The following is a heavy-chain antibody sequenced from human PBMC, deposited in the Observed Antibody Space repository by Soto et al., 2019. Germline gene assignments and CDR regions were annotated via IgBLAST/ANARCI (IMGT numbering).Heavy chain of an antibody. V-gene: IGHV3-21*06. D-gene: IGHD2-2*02. CDR2: ISAYSSPI. Sequence: EVQLVESGGGLDKPGGSLRLSCVDSGFTFPSYSMNWVRQAPGKGLEWVSSISAYSSPIFYADSVKGRFTISRDNAKNSLDLQMNSLRAGDTAEYYCVRGGRGYTRDEVFEIWGQGTMVTVSS. CDR1: GFTFPSYS. J-gene: IGHJ3*02. CDR3: VRGGRGYTRDEVFEI.